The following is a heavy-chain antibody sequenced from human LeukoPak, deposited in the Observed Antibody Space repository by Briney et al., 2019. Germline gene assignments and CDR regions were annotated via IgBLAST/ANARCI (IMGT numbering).Heavy chain of an antibody. Sequence: ASVKVSCKASGYTFTSYAMNWVRQAPGQRLEWMGWINAGNGNTKYSQKFQGRVTITRDTSASTAYMELSSLRSEDTAVYYCARSMVRGVGLYNWFDPWGQGTLVTVSS. CDR2: INAGNGNT. CDR3: ARSMVRGVGLYNWFDP. D-gene: IGHD3-10*01. V-gene: IGHV1-3*01. J-gene: IGHJ5*02. CDR1: GYTFTSYA.